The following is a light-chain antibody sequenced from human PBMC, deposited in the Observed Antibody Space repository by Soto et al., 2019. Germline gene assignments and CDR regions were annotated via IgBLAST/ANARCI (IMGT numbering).Light chain of an antibody. CDR3: QHYGRSPM. Sequence: EIVLAQSPGTLSLSPGERATLSCRASHSVTNTYLAWYQQRSGQAPRLLVYATSTRAVGVPDRFTGSGTGTDFTLTISMLEPEDFAVYYCQHYGRSPMFGPGTKVEIK. J-gene: IGKJ1*01. CDR1: HSVTNTY. V-gene: IGKV3-20*01. CDR2: ATS.